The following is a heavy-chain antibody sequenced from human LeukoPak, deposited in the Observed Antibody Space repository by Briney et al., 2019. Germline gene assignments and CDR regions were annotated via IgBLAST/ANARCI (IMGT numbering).Heavy chain of an antibody. J-gene: IGHJ3*01. CDR3: AREGYYDSPP. D-gene: IGHD3-22*01. CDR1: GGSFSGYY. CDR2: INHSGST. Sequence: SETLSLTCAAYGGSFSGYYWSWIRQPPGKGLEWIGEINHSGSTNYNPSLKSRVTISVDTSKNQFSLKLSSVTAADTAVYYCAREGYYDSPPWGQGTMVTVSS. V-gene: IGHV4-34*01.